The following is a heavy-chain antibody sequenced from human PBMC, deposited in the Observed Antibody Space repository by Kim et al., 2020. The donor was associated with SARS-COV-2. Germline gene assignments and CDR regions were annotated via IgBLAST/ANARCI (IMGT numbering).Heavy chain of an antibody. CDR1: GYTFTGYY. Sequence: ASVKVSCKASGYTFTGYYMHWVRQAPGQGLEWMGWINPNSGGTNYAQKFQGRVTMTRDTSISTAYMELSRLRSDDTAVYYCARGAVDYDYVWGSYRPNGYFDYWGQGTLVTVSS. D-gene: IGHD3-16*02. CDR3: ARGAVDYDYVWGSYRPNGYFDY. J-gene: IGHJ4*02. CDR2: INPNSGGT. V-gene: IGHV1-2*02.